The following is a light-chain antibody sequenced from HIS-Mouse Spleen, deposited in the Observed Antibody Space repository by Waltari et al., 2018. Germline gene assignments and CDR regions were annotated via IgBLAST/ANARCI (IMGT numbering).Light chain of an antibody. CDR2: AAS. V-gene: IGKV1-17*03. Sequence: DIQMTQSPPAMSASVGARVTITCRASPVISNYFTWFQQKPGKVPKRLIYAASSLQSGVPSRFSGSGSGTEFTLTISSMQPEDFATYYCLQHNSYPLTFGGGTKVEIK. CDR3: LQHNSYPLT. CDR1: PVISNY. J-gene: IGKJ4*01.